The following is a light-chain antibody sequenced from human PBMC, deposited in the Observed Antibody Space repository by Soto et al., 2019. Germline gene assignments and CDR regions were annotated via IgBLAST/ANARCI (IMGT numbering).Light chain of an antibody. CDR1: QDIATY. Sequence: DIQMTQSPSSLSASVGNRVTSXXQASQDIATYLKRYQQKPGKAPNLLXXDASNLETGVPSRFSGGGSGTHFTFTISNLQPEDIATYYCQQYDNLPPTWTFGQGTKVDIK. CDR2: DAS. CDR3: QQYDNLPPTWT. J-gene: IGKJ1*01. V-gene: IGKV1-33*01.